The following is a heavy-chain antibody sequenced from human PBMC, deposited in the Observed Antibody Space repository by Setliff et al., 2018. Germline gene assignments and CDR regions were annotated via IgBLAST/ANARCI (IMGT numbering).Heavy chain of an antibody. CDR2: IRGSGGST. CDR1: GLTFSSYA. V-gene: IGHV3-23*01. Sequence: GGSLRLSCVASGLTFSSYAMTWVRQAPGKGLEWLSAIRGSGGSTLYADSVKGRFTISRDNSQNTLYLQMNSLRVEDTAVYYCAKDPNGDYVGAFDSWGHGTLVTVS. CDR3: AKDPNGDYVGAFDS. J-gene: IGHJ5*01. D-gene: IGHD4-17*01.